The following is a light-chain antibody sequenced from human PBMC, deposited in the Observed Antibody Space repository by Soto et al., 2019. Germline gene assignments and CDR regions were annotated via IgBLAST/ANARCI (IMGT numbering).Light chain of an antibody. CDR2: GAS. Sequence: EIELTQSPGTLSLSPGERATLSCRASQSVSSSYLAWYQQKAGQAPRLLIYGASSRATGIPDRFTGTGSGTDFTLIISRLEPEDFAVYYCQHYGSSPPMYTFGQGTKLEIK. J-gene: IGKJ2*01. CDR1: QSVSSSY. CDR3: QHYGSSPPMYT. V-gene: IGKV3-20*01.